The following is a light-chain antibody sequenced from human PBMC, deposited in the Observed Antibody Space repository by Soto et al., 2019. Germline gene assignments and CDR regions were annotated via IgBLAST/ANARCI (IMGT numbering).Light chain of an antibody. CDR2: AAS. CDR1: QSVADK. CDR3: QQYDDWPPFT. V-gene: IGKV3-15*01. Sequence: EVVMTQLPATLSVSPGERVSLSCRASQSVADKLAWYQQKPGQAPRLLIYAASSRAAGIPTRFSGSGSGTDFTLTISSLQPEDFAVYYCQQYDDWPPFTFGQGTRL. J-gene: IGKJ2*01.